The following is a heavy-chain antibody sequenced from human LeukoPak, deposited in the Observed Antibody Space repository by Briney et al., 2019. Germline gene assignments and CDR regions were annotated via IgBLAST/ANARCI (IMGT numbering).Heavy chain of an antibody. CDR2: INSDGSST. V-gene: IGHV3-74*01. CDR3: ASSYYGDYLFDY. D-gene: IGHD4-17*01. J-gene: IGHJ4*02. CDR1: GFTFSSYW. Sequence: GGSLRLSCAASGFTFSSYWMHWVRQAPGKGLVWVSRINSDGSSTSYADSVKGRFTISRDNAKNTLCLQMNSLRAEDTAVYYCASSYYGDYLFDYWGQGTLVTVSS.